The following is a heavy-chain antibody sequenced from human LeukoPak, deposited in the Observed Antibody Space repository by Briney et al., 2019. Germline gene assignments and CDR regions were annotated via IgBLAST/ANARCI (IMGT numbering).Heavy chain of an antibody. CDR1: GGTFSSYT. CDR2: IIPTFGTA. V-gene: IGHV1-69*13. CDR3: AVPAYCGGDCSLNYFDY. D-gene: IGHD2-21*02. Sequence: SVKVSCKASGGTFSSYTISWVRQAPGQGLEWIGGIIPTFGTAKYAQRFQARVTITADESTSTAYMELSSLRSEDTAVYYCAVPAYCGGDCSLNYFDYWGQGTLVTVSS. J-gene: IGHJ4*02.